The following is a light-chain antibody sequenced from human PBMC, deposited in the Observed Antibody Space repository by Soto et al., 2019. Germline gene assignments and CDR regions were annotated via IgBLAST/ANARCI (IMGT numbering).Light chain of an antibody. Sequence: QSVLTQPASVSGSPGQSITISCTGTSSDVGGYNYVSWYQQHPGKAPKLMIYDVSNRPSGVSNRFSGSKSGNTASLTISGLQAEDEADYYCSSSTSSSTLVVFGGGTNLTVL. CDR3: SSSTSSSTLVV. V-gene: IGLV2-14*01. CDR1: SSDVGGYNY. J-gene: IGLJ2*01. CDR2: DVS.